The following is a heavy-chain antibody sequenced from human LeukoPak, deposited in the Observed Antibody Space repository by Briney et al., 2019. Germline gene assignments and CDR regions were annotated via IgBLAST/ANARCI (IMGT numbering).Heavy chain of an antibody. CDR2: IYYSGSA. Sequence: PSQTLSLTCTVSGGSISSGGYYWSWIRQHPGKGLEWIGYIYYSGSAYYNPSLKSRVTISVDTSENQFSLKLSSVTAADTAVYYCARVNYGSATKEDYWGQGTLVTVSS. J-gene: IGHJ4*02. V-gene: IGHV4-31*03. CDR3: ARVNYGSATKEDY. CDR1: GGSISSGGYY. D-gene: IGHD3-10*01.